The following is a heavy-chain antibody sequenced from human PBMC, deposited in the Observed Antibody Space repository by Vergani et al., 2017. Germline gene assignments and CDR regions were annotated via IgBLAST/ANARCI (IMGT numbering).Heavy chain of an antibody. CDR3: AREVGATSEYYYYYYMDV. D-gene: IGHD1-26*01. CDR2: IYHSGST. CDR1: GGSISSGGYS. J-gene: IGHJ6*03. Sequence: QLQLQESGSGLVKPSQTLSLTCAVSGGSISSGGYSWSWIRQPPGKGLEWIGYIYHSGSTYYNPSLTSRVTISVDRAKNQFSLKLSAVTAADTAVYYCAREVGATSEYYYYYYMDVWGKGTTVTVAS. V-gene: IGHV4-30-2*01.